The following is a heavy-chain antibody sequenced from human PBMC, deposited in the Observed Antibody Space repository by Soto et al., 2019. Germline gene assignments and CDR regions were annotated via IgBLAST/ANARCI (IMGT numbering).Heavy chain of an antibody. J-gene: IGHJ6*02. D-gene: IGHD5-12*01. CDR1: GFTFSSYG. CDR2: ISYDGSNK. CDR3: AKDGGDGYPDYYYGMDV. V-gene: IGHV3-30*18. Sequence: GGSLRLSCAASGFTFSSYGMHWVRQAPGKGLEWVAVISYDGSNKYYADSVKGRFTISRDNSKNTLYLQMNSLRAEDTAVYYCAKDGGDGYPDYYYGMDVWGQGTTVTV.